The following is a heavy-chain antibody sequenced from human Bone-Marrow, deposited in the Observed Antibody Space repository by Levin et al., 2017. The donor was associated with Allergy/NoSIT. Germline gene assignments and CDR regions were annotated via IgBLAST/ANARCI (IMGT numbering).Heavy chain of an antibody. CDR1: QYTFSDDY. V-gene: IGHV3-11*01. CDR3: ARVVGSPCRNGVCFRGYYYYGMDV. J-gene: IGHJ6*02. D-gene: IGHD1-26*01. Sequence: GGSLRLSCAGFQYTFSDDYMAWIRQAPGKGLEWVAHISGRGNSKYYADSVKGRFTISRDNAQKSLFLQMNSLRAEDTAVYYCARVVGSPCRNGVCFRGYYYYGMDVWGPGTTVTVSS. CDR2: ISGRGNSK.